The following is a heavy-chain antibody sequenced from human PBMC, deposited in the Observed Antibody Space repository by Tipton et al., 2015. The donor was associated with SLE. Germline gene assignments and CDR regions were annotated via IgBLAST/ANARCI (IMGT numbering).Heavy chain of an antibody. Sequence: TLSLTCSVSGASITTHYWSWIRQPPGKGLEWLGYIYFSGSTNYNPSLKSRVSISVDTSKNQFSLMVASVTAADAAIYYCARGSDGEYVRYFDVWGPGTLVTVSS. J-gene: IGHJ2*01. CDR3: ARGSDGEYVRYFDV. D-gene: IGHD4-17*01. CDR2: IYFSGST. V-gene: IGHV4-59*11. CDR1: GASITTHY.